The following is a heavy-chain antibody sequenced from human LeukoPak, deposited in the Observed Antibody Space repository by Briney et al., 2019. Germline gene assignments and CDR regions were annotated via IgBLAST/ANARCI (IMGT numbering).Heavy chain of an antibody. V-gene: IGHV1-69*13. Sequence: GASVKVSCKASGGTFSSHAISWVRQAPGQGLEWMGGIIPIFGTANYAQKFQGRVTITADESTSTAYMELSSLRSEDTAVYYCARGVHRYDFWSGYYGVYWGQGTLVTVSS. CDR2: IIPIFGTA. D-gene: IGHD3-3*01. CDR1: GGTFSSHA. J-gene: IGHJ4*02. CDR3: ARGVHRYDFWSGYYGVY.